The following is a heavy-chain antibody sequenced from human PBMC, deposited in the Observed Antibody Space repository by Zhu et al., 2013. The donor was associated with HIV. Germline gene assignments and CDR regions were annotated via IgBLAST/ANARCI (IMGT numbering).Heavy chain of an antibody. V-gene: IGHV1-69*01. Sequence: QVQLVQSGAEVKKPGSSVKVSCKASGGTFSSYAISWVRQAPGQGLEWMGGIIPIFGTANYAQKFQGRVTITADESTSTAYMELSSLRSEDTAVYYCARVGGSTGYDSSGYYSRFDYWGQGTLVTVSS. CDR2: IIPIFGTA. CDR3: ARVGGSTGYDSSGYYSRFDY. D-gene: IGHD3-22*01. CDR1: GGTFSSYA. J-gene: IGHJ4*02.